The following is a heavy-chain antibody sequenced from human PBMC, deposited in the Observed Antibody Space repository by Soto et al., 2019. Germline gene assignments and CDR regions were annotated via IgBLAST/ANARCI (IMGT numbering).Heavy chain of an antibody. CDR2: IYYSGST. D-gene: IGHD3-22*01. CDR3: ARYNPSTTMIVVVITPFLAFDI. Sequence: SETLSLTCTVSGGSISSGGYYWSWILHHPGKGLEWIGYIYYSGSTYYNPSLKSRVTISVDTSKNQFSLKLSSVTAADTAVYYCARYNPSTTMIVVVITPFLAFDIWGQGTMVTVSS. V-gene: IGHV4-31*03. CDR1: GGSISSGGYY. J-gene: IGHJ3*02.